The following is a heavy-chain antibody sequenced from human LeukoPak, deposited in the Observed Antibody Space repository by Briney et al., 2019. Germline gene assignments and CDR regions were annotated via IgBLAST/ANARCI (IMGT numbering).Heavy chain of an antibody. D-gene: IGHD2-2*01. CDR1: GGSISSSSYY. CDR2: IYYRGST. CDR3: ARIYCSSTSCNGEGFDP. J-gene: IGHJ5*02. V-gene: IGHV4-39*01. Sequence: SETLSLTCTVSGGSISSSSYYWGWIRQPPGKGLESSGSIYYRGSTYYNPSLKSRVTISVDTSKNQFSLKLSSVTAADTAVYYCARIYCSSTSCNGEGFDPWGQGTLVTVSS.